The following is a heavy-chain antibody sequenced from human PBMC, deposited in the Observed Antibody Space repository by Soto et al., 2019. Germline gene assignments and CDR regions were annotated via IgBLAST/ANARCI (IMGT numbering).Heavy chain of an antibody. D-gene: IGHD5-18*01. CDR2: ISSSSSYI. V-gene: IGHV3-21*01. J-gene: IGHJ4*02. Sequence: EVQLAESGGGLVKPGGSLRLSCAASGFTFSSYSMNWVRQAPGKGLEWVSSISSSSSYIYYGDSVKGRSTISRDNAKNSLYLQMNSLRAEDTAVYHCATGRYGCYTDYWGQGTLVTVSS. CDR1: GFTFSSYS. CDR3: ATGRYGCYTDY.